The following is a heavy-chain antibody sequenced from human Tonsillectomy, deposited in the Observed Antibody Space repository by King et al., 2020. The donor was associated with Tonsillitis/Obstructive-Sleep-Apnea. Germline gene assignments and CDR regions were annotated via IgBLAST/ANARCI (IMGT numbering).Heavy chain of an antibody. J-gene: IGHJ5*02. V-gene: IGHV3-72*01. CDR2: TRNKANSYTT. D-gene: IGHD1-26*01. CDR3: ARGVGKEGP. Sequence: VQLVESGGGLVQPGGSLRLSCAASGFTLSDHYMDWVRQAPGKGLEWVGRTRNKANSYTTEYAASVKGSVTISRDDSKNSLYLQMNSLKTEEAAVYYCARGVGKEGPWGQGTLVTVSS. CDR1: GFTLSDHY.